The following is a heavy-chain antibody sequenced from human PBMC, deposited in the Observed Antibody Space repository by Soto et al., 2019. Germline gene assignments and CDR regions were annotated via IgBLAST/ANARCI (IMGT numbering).Heavy chain of an antibody. Sequence: GGSLRLSCAASGFTFSSYGMHWVRQAPGKGLEWVAVISYDGSNKYYADSVKGRFTISRDNSKNTLYLQMNSLRAEDTAVYYCAKDLEGESVVVPAAIDFDYWGQGTLVTVSS. CDR1: GFTFSSYG. D-gene: IGHD2-2*01. CDR3: AKDLEGESVVVPAAIDFDY. CDR2: ISYDGSNK. V-gene: IGHV3-30*18. J-gene: IGHJ4*02.